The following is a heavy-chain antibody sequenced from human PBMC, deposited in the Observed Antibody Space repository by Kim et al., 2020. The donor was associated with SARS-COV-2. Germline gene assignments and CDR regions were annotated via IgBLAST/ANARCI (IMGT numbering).Heavy chain of an antibody. CDR2: ITSSSGTI. V-gene: IGHV3-48*04. Sequence: GGSLRLSCAASGFIFSDYSMNWVRQAPGKGLEWVSYITSSSGTIYTADSVKGRFTISRDNAKNSLYLQMDSLRVEDTALYYCAREGVALPVYWGQGTLVT. CDR1: GFIFSDYS. CDR3: AREGVALPVY. D-gene: IGHD5-12*01. J-gene: IGHJ4*02.